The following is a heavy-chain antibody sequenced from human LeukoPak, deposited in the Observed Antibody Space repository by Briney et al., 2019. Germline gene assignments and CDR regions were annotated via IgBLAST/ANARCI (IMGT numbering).Heavy chain of an antibody. D-gene: IGHD3-22*01. CDR2: IDWDDAK. CDR1: GFSLSTSGMR. Sequence: SGPTLVKPTQTLTLTCTCSGFSLSTSGMRVSWIRQPTGKALEWLARIDWDDAKFYSTSLKTRLTISKDTSKNQVVLTMTNMDPVDTATYYCAQMGAASSGYSHYYYYMDVWGEGTTVTVSS. CDR3: AQMGAASSGYSHYYYYMDV. V-gene: IGHV2-70*04. J-gene: IGHJ6*03.